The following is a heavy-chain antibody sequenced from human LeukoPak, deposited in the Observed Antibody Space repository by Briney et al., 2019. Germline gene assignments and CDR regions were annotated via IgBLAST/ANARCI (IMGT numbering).Heavy chain of an antibody. V-gene: IGHV4-34*01. CDR3: ARAGYGGYARRYYFDY. D-gene: IGHD5-12*01. J-gene: IGHJ4*02. CDR2: INHSGST. Sequence: SETLSLTCAVYGGSFSGYYWSWIRQPPGKGLEWIGEINHSGSTNYNPSLKSRVTISVGTSKNQFSLKLSSVTAADTAVYYCARAGYGGYARRYYFDYWGQGTLVTVSS. CDR1: GGSFSGYY.